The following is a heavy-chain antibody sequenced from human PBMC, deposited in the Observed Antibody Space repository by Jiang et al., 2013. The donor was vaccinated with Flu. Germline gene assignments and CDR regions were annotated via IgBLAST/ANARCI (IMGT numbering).Heavy chain of an antibody. CDR3: TRRVWSHNYYYGMDV. Sequence: QLLESGGGLVQPGGSLKLSCAASGFTFSGSAMHWVRQASGKGPEWVGRIRSKANSYATAYAASVKGRFTISRDDSKNTAYLQMNSLKTEDTAVYYCTRRVWSHNYYYGMDVWGKGTTVTVSS. J-gene: IGHJ6*04. CDR1: GFTFSGSA. CDR2: IRSKANSYAT. V-gene: IGHV3-73*01. D-gene: IGHD3-10*01.